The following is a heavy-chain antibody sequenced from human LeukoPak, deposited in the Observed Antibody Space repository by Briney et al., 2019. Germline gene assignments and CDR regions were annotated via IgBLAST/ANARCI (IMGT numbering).Heavy chain of an antibody. D-gene: IGHD5-18*01. J-gene: IGHJ5*02. CDR1: GYSFTSYW. CDR3: ARHHTAMVTSNPFDP. CDR2: IDPSDSYT. V-gene: IGHV5-10-1*01. Sequence: GESLKISCKGSGYSFTSYWISWVRQMPGKGLEWMGRIDPSDSYTNYSPSFQGRVTISADKSISTAYLQWSSLKASDTAMYYCARHHTAMVTSNPFDPWGQGTLVTVSS.